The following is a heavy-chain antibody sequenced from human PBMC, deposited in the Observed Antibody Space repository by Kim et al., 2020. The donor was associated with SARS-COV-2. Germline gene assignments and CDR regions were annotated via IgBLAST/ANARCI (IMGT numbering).Heavy chain of an antibody. V-gene: IGHV4-4*02. J-gene: IGHJ6*02. CDR2: IYHSGST. Sequence: SETLSLTCAVSGGSISSSNWWSWVRQPPGKGLEWIGEIYHSGSTNYNPSLKSRVTISVDKSKNQFSLKLSSVTAADTAVYYCARDPQTYYYGSGTKLYYYGMDVLGQGTTVTVSS. D-gene: IGHD3-10*01. CDR1: GGSISSSNW. CDR3: ARDPQTYYYGSGTKLYYYGMDV.